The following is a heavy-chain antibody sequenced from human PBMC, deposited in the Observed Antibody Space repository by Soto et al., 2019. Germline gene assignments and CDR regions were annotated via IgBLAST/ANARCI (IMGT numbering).Heavy chain of an antibody. V-gene: IGHV3-23*01. J-gene: IGHJ4*02. D-gene: IGHD1-26*01. CDR3: ANANINGKGAHDY. CDR2: ISDSGTGT. CDR1: GFTFSSYA. Sequence: EVQLLESGGGLGQPGGSLKLSCAASGFTFSSYAMTWVRQAPGKGLEWVSVISDSGTGTYYADSVKGGFTIARDNSKNTLYRQLNNLRADDTAVYYCANANINGKGAHDYWGQGPLVTVSS.